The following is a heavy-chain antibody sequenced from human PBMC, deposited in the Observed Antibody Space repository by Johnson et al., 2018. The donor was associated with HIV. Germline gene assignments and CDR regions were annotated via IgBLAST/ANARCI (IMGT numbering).Heavy chain of an antibody. V-gene: IGHV3-13*01. D-gene: IGHD2/OR15-2a*01. Sequence: VQLVESGGGLVKPGGSLRLSCAASGFTFSTYDMYWVRQATGKGLEWVSTIGTAGDTYYAGSVKGRFTISRENAKNSLYLQMNSLRAGDTAVYYCARDRSKGGAFDIWGQGTMVTVSS. CDR3: ARDRSKGGAFDI. CDR1: GFTFSTYD. CDR2: IGTAGDT. J-gene: IGHJ3*02.